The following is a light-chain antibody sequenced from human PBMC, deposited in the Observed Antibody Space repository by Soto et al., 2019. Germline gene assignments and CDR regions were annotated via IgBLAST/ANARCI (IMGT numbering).Light chain of an antibody. J-gene: IGLJ2*01. CDR3: SSYTSSRTLI. Sequence: QSALTQPASVSGSPGQSISISCTGSSSDVGGYNYVSWYQQHPGKAPKIVIYDVTNRPSGLSNRFSGSXXXNTASLXISGLQAEDEADYYCSSYTSSRTLIFGGWTKLTVL. V-gene: IGLV2-14*03. CDR1: SSDVGGYNY. CDR2: DVT.